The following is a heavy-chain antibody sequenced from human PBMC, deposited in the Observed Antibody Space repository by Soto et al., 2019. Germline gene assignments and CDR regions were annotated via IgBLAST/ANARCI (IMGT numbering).Heavy chain of an antibody. CDR2: IYYSGST. V-gene: IGHV4-39*01. CDR1: GGSISSSSYY. J-gene: IGHJ5*02. CDR3: ARPKGRSSPYNWFDP. Sequence: QLQLQESGPGLVKPSETLSLTCTVSGGSISSSSYYWGWIRQPPGKGLEWIGSIYYSGSTYYNPSLKSRVTISVDTSKNQFSLKLSSVTAADTAVYYCARPKGRSSPYNWFDPWGQGTLVTVSS. D-gene: IGHD6-6*01.